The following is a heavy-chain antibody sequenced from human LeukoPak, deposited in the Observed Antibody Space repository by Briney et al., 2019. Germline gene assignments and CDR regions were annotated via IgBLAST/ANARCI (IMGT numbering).Heavy chain of an antibody. Sequence: GGSLRLSCAASGFTFSSYGMHWVRQAPGKGLVWVSRINSDGINTSYADSVRGRFTISRDNAKNTLNLQMNSLRAEDTAVYYCARDLGQYYDTSDNWFDPWGQGTLVTVSS. CDR3: ARDLGQYYDTSDNWFDP. J-gene: IGHJ5*02. V-gene: IGHV3-74*01. CDR1: GFTFSSYG. D-gene: IGHD3-22*01. CDR2: INSDGINT.